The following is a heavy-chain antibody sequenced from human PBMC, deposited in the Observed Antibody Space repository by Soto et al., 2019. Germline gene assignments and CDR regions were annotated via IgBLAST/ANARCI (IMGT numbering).Heavy chain of an antibody. V-gene: IGHV3-23*01. D-gene: IGHD1-26*01. Sequence: GGSLRLSCAASGFTFSDYAMSWVRQAPGKGLEWVSTIRGTDGTAYYTDSVKGRFTISRDNSKNTLYLQMNSLRAEDAAIYYCARKGGSFYGPFDYWGQGTLVTVSS. J-gene: IGHJ4*02. CDR2: IRGTDGTA. CDR3: ARKGGSFYGPFDY. CDR1: GFTFSDYA.